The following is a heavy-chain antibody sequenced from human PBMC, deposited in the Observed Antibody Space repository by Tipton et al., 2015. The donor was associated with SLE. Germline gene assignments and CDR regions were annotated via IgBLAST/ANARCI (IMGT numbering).Heavy chain of an antibody. Sequence: TLSLTCAVSGGSISSSNWWSWVRQPPGKGLEWIGEIYHSGSTNYNPSLKSRVTISVDTSKNQFSLKLSSVTAADTAVYYCARDLQLWSPHFDYWGQGTLVTVSS. D-gene: IGHD5-18*01. CDR1: GGSISSSNW. J-gene: IGHJ4*02. V-gene: IGHV4-4*02. CDR2: IYHSGST. CDR3: ARDLQLWSPHFDY.